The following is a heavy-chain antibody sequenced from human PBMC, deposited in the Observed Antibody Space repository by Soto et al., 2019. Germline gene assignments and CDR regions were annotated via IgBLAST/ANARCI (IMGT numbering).Heavy chain of an antibody. V-gene: IGHV3-53*01. CDR2: IYTGGTT. D-gene: IGHD5-12*01. J-gene: IGHJ4*02. CDR1: GFTVTINY. Sequence: EVQVVESGGGLIQPGGSLRLSCAVSGFTVTINYMSWVRKAPGKGLEWVSVIYTGGTTFYADSVKGRFTISRDTSRNTLYLQMNSLRGEDTAVYYCHGYGHWGQGTLVTVSS. CDR3: HGYGH.